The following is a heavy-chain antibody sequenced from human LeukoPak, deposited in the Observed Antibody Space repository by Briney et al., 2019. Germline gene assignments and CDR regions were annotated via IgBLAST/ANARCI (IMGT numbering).Heavy chain of an antibody. D-gene: IGHD3-22*01. CDR1: GGSFSGYY. V-gene: IGHV4-34*01. CDR3: ARGGGYYDSSGYPQLADY. J-gene: IGHJ4*02. Sequence: PSETLSLTCAAYGGSFSGYYWSWIRQPPGKGLEWIGEINHSGSTNYNPSLKSRVTISVDTSKNQFSLKLSSVTAADTAVYYCARGGGYYDSSGYPQLADYWGQGTLVTVSS. CDR2: INHSGST.